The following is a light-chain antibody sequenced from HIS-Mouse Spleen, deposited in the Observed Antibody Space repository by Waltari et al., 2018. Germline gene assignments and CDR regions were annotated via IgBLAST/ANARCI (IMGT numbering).Light chain of an antibody. CDR3: QVWDSSSDHVV. J-gene: IGLJ2*01. CDR1: NVGRKS. Sequence: SSVLTQPPSVSVAPGKTARITCGGNNVGRKSLHWYQQKPGQAPVLVVYDDSDRPSGIPERFSGSNSGNTATLTISRVEAGDEADYYCQVWDSSSDHVVFGGGTKLTVL. CDR2: DDS. V-gene: IGLV3-21*03.